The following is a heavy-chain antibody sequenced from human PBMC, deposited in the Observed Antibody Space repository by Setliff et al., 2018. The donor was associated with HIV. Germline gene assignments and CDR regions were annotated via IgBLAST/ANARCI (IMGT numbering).Heavy chain of an antibody. CDR3: ARLPQD. CDR1: GGVSGGDMGVHD. Sequence: SETLSLTCSVSGGVSGGDMGVHDWSWIRQPPGKGLEWIGYIYDNEKTFYNPSLKSRVTITVDTSKNQISLQPTSVTAEDTALYYCARLPQDWGQGTLVTVSS. J-gene: IGHJ4*02. V-gene: IGHV4-61*08. CDR2: IYDNEKT.